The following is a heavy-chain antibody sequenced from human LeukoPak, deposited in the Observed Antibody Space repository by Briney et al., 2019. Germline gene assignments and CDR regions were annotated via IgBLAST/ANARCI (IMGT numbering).Heavy chain of an antibody. J-gene: IGHJ4*02. CDR2: INGDGSDT. Sequence: GGSLRLSCAASGFTFSGYWMHWARQSPGKGLVWVSCINGDGSDTRYADSVKGRFTISRDNARNSLYLQMNSLRAEDTALYYCARDLRGGEAYWGQGTLVTVSS. D-gene: IGHD2-15*01. CDR3: ARDLRGGEAY. CDR1: GFTFSGYW. V-gene: IGHV3-74*01.